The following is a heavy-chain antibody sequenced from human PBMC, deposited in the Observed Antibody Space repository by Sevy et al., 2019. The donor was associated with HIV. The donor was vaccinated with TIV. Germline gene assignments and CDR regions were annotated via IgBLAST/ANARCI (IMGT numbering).Heavy chain of an antibody. Sequence: GGSLRLSCVASGFTFDSYWMHWVRQAPGKGLVWVSRINTDGSSTPYADSVKGRFTISRDNAKNTLYLQLNRLGAEDTAVYDCTRGDPIVPPAGYYYHLDVWGKGTTVTVSS. V-gene: IGHV3-74*03. J-gene: IGHJ6*03. CDR1: GFTFDSYW. D-gene: IGHD1-26*01. CDR2: INTDGSST. CDR3: TRGDPIVPPAGYYYHLDV.